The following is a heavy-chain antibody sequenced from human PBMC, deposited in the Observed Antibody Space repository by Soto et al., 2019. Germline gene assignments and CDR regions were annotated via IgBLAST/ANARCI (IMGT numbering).Heavy chain of an antibody. Sequence: GGSLRLSCAASGFSFSTYLMSWVRQAPGKGLEWVANIKQGGNEKFYVDSVKGRFTISRDNDMKSLYLQMPSLRVEDTAVYSCVGALTNEVTYYYYGMDVRGEGTTFTVSS. V-gene: IGHV3-7*01. CDR1: GFSFSTYL. CDR2: IKQGGNEK. CDR3: VGALTNEVTYYYYGMDV. D-gene: IGHD2-8*01. J-gene: IGHJ6*04.